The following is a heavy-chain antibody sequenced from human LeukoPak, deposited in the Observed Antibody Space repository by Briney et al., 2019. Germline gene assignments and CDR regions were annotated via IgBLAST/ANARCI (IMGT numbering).Heavy chain of an antibody. V-gene: IGHV3-23*01. CDR3: AKANRRDYYDSSGHHDAFDI. J-gene: IGHJ3*02. CDR2: ISGSGGST. CDR1: GFTFSSYA. D-gene: IGHD3-22*01. Sequence: GGSLRLSCAASGFTFSSYAMSWVRQAPGKGLEWVSAISGSGGSTYYADSVKGRFTISRDNPKNTLYLQMNSLRAEDTAVYYCAKANRRDYYDSSGHHDAFDIWGQGTMVTVSS.